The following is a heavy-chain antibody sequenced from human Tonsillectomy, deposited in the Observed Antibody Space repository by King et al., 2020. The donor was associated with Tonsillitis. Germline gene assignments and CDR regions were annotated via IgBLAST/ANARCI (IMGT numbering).Heavy chain of an antibody. CDR3: ARTRRDGYTVAGGYYGMDV. V-gene: IGHV1-3*04. CDR1: GYTFTSYA. Sequence: QLVQSGAEVKKPGASVRVSCKASGYTFTSYAIHWVRQAPGQRLEWMGWINTGNGNTKYSQQFQGRVTITRDTSASTAYMELSSLRSEDTAVYYCARTRRDGYTVAGGYYGMDVWRQGTTVTVSS. CDR2: INTGNGNT. D-gene: IGHD5-24*01. J-gene: IGHJ6*02.